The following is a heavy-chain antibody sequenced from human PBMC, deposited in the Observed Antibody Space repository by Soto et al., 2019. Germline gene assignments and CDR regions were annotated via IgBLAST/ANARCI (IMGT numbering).Heavy chain of an antibody. J-gene: IGHJ4*02. CDR3: ARVPAASDRTAFYYVSKFFYFDY. CDR2: ITSSGSFI. D-gene: IGHD3-22*01. Sequence: GGSLRLSCAASGFTFSNSTMDWVRQAPGKGLEWVACITSSGSFIYYADSMKGRFTISRDDAKKSLYLQMNSLRAEDTAVYYCARVPAASDRTAFYYVSKFFYFDYWGRGTQVTVSS. V-gene: IGHV3-21*01. CDR1: GFTFSNST.